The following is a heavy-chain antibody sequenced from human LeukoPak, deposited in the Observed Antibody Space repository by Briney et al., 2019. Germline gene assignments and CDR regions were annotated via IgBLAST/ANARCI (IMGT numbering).Heavy chain of an antibody. J-gene: IGHJ4*02. CDR3: ARASYSYDINGWVPFDY. D-gene: IGHD3-22*01. Sequence: SETLSLTCTVSGNSISSGDNYWSWIRQPAGKGLEWIGRIYTSGSTNYNPSLKSRVAISGDTSKNQFSLRLSSVTAADTAVYYCARASYSYDINGWVPFDYWGQGTLVTVSS. CDR2: IYTSGST. V-gene: IGHV4-61*02. CDR1: GNSISSGDNY.